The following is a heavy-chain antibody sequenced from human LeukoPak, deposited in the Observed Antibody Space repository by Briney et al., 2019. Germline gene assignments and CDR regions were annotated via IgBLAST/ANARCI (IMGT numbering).Heavy chain of an antibody. Sequence: PGGSLRLSCAASGFTVSSNYMSWVRQAPGKGLEWVSVIYSGGSTYYADSVKGRFTISRDNSKNTLYLQMNSLRAEDTAVYYCARTYDILTGYYFDYWGQGTLVTVSS. V-gene: IGHV3-53*01. CDR3: ARTYDILTGYYFDY. J-gene: IGHJ4*02. CDR1: GFTVSSNY. D-gene: IGHD3-9*01. CDR2: IYSGGST.